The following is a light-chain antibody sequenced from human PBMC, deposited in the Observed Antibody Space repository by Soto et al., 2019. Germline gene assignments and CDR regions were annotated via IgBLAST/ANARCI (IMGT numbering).Light chain of an antibody. CDR2: DNY. J-gene: IGLJ3*02. Sequence: QSALTQPPSVSAAPGQKVTISCSGTSSNIGNNYVSWYRHLPGTAPKLLIYDNYKRPSGIPDRFSGSKSGTSATLGVTGLQTGDEADYYCGTWDSSLSAWVFGGGTKVTVL. CDR3: GTWDSSLSAWV. CDR1: SSNIGNNY. V-gene: IGLV1-51*01.